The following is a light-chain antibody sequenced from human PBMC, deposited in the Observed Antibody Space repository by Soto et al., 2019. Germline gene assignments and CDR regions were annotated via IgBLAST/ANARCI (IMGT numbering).Light chain of an antibody. V-gene: IGLV3-21*04. Sequence: SYKLTQPPSVSVAPGKTAKITCGGSNIGSKSVHWYQQKPGQAPVLVIYYDTDRPSGVPERLSGSNSGSTAALTISRVEAGDEADYYCQVWDIGSGVIFGGGTKLTVL. CDR2: YDT. J-gene: IGLJ2*01. CDR3: QVWDIGSGVI. CDR1: NIGSKS.